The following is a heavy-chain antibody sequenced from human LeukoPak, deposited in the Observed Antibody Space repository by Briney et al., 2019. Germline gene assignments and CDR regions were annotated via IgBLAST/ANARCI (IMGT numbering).Heavy chain of an antibody. Sequence: GGSLRLPCAASGFTFSGSAMHWVRQASGKGLEWVGRIRSKANSYATAYAASVKGVLTISRDDSKNKAYLKMHSLKTEDTDVYYCTRPSYGSGILDYYYYMDVWGKGTTVTVSS. CDR3: TRPSYGSGILDYYYYMDV. D-gene: IGHD3-10*01. J-gene: IGHJ6*03. CDR2: IRSKANSYAT. CDR1: GFTFSGSA. V-gene: IGHV3-73*01.